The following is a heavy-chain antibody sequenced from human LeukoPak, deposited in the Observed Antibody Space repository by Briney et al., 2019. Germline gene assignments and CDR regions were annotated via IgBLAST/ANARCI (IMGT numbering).Heavy chain of an antibody. V-gene: IGHV3-48*01. CDR1: GFTFSSYT. CDR3: ARDSEMATISYFDY. J-gene: IGHJ4*02. Sequence: GGSLRLSCAASGFTFSSYTMNWVRQAPGKGLEWLSYISSSGSTIYYADSVKGRFTISRDNSKNTLYLQMNSLRAEDTAVYYCARDSEMATISYFDYWGQGTLVTVSS. D-gene: IGHD5-24*01. CDR2: ISSSGSTI.